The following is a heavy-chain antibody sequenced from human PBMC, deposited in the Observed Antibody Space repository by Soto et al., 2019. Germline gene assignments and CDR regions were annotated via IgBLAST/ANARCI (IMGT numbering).Heavy chain of an antibody. V-gene: IGHV4-31*01. J-gene: IGHJ5*02. D-gene: IGHD1-1*01. CDR2: IFSNGVP. Sequence: QVQLQESGPGLVKPSQTLSLTCSVSGGAISGSNYYLNWIRQHPGRGLEWIGYIFSNGVPYYNPSLDSQVPISVDSSMNRFSLRLRPGSAADTDDYSGVRSRGAGERLNSFDPWGQGRVVSVSS. CDR3: VRSRGAGERLNSFDP. CDR1: GGAISGSNYY.